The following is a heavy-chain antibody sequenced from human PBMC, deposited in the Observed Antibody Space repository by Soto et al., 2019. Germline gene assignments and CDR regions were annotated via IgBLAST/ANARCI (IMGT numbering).Heavy chain of an antibody. Sequence: LVQSGGGLIQPGGSLRLSCAASGFTVSSNYMSWVRHAPGKGLEWVSVIYSAGNTHYADSVKGRFTISRDNSKNTLFLQMDSMRAEDTAGYYFARDRNGGMFYWGQGTRVTVSS. CDR1: GFTVSSNY. V-gene: IGHV3-66*01. J-gene: IGHJ4*02. D-gene: IGHD3-16*01. CDR3: ARDRNGGMFY. CDR2: IYSAGNT.